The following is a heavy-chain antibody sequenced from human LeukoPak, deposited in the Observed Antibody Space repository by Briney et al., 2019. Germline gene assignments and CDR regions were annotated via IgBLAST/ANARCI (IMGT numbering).Heavy chain of an antibody. CDR2: ISYDGSNK. J-gene: IGHJ4*02. CDR1: GFTFRSYA. CDR3: ARDSSGPFDY. Sequence: GRSLRLFCAASGFTFRSYAMHWVRQAPGKGLEWVAVISYDGSNKYYADSVKGRFTISRDNSKNTLYLQMNSLRAEDTAVYYCARDSSGPFDYWGQGTLVTVSS. V-gene: IGHV3-30*04. D-gene: IGHD6-19*01.